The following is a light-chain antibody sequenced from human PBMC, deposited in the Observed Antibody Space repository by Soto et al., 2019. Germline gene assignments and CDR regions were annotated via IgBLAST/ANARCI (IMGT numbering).Light chain of an antibody. J-gene: IGKJ2*01. V-gene: IGKV1-5*03. CDR1: QSISRW. CDR2: KAS. CDR3: HHYSGPYT. Sequence: DIQMTQSPSALSASVGDRVTITCRASQSISRWLAWYQQKPGKAPKLLIYKASSLQGGVPSRFSGSGSGTEFSLTISGLQPDDVETYYCHHYSGPYTFGQGTKLEI.